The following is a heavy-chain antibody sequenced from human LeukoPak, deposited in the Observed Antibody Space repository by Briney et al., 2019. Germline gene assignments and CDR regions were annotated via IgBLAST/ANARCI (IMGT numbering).Heavy chain of an antibody. CDR3: ASLYYYYGMDV. Sequence: SETLSLTCTGSGGSISSYYWSWIRQPPGKGLEWIGYIYYSGSTNYNPSLKSRVTISVDTSKNQFSLKLSSVTAADTAVYYCASLYYYYGMDVWGQGTTVTVSS. V-gene: IGHV4-59*01. J-gene: IGHJ6*02. CDR2: IYYSGST. CDR1: GGSISSYY.